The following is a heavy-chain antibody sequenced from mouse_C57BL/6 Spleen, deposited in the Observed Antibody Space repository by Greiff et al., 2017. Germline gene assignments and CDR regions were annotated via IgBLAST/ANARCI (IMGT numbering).Heavy chain of an antibody. CDR2: INPGSGGT. CDR3: AVTAQAFAY. D-gene: IGHD3-2*02. CDR1: GYAFTNYL. Sequence: QVQLQQSGAELVRPGTSVKVSCKASGYAFTNYLIEWVKQRPGQGLEWIGVINPGSGGTNYNEKFKGKATLTADKSSSTAYMQLSSLTSEDSAVYFCAVTAQAFAYWGQGTLVTVSA. J-gene: IGHJ3*01. V-gene: IGHV1-54*01.